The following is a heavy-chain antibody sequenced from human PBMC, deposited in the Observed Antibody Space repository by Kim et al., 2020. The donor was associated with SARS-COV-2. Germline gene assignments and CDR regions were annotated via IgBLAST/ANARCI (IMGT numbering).Heavy chain of an antibody. CDR1: GGSFSGYY. Sequence: SETLSLTCAVYGGSFSGYYWSWIRQPPGKGLEWIGEINLSGSTNYNPSLKSRVTISVDTSKNQFSLKLTAVTAADTAVYYCARRLSNTSGWGSHYCDLWGQGILVTVSS. V-gene: IGHV4-34*01. J-gene: IGHJ4*02. CDR2: INLSGST. D-gene: IGHD3-10*01. CDR3: ARRLSNTSGWGSHYCDL.